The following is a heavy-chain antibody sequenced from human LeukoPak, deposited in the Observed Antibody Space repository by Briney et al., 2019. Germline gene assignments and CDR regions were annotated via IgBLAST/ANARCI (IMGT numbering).Heavy chain of an antibody. D-gene: IGHD2-15*01. CDR2: INPSGGST. CDR1: RYTFTSYY. Sequence: ASVKVSCKASRYTFTSYYMHLVRQAPGQGLEWMGIINPSGGSTSYAQKFQGRVTMARGTSTSTVYMELSSLRAEATAVYYCAGDTVHERYCSAGSCYSTYYYYGMAVGGQGTTVTVSS. V-gene: IGHV1-46*01. J-gene: IGHJ6*02. CDR3: AGDTVHERYCSAGSCYSTYYYYGMAV.